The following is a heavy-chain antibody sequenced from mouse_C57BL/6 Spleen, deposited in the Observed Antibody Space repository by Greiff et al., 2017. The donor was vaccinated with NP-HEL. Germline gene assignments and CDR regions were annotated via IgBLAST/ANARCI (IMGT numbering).Heavy chain of an antibody. CDR1: GYTFTDYY. Sequence: QVQLQQSGAELVRPGASVKLSCKASGYTFTDYYINWVKQRPGQGLEWIARIYPGSGNTYYNEKFKGKATLTAEKSSSTAYMQLSSLTSEDSAVYFCARCVYYEYYFDYWGQGTTLTVSS. V-gene: IGHV1-76*01. J-gene: IGHJ2*01. CDR2: IYPGSGNT. D-gene: IGHD1-1*01. CDR3: ARCVYYEYYFDY.